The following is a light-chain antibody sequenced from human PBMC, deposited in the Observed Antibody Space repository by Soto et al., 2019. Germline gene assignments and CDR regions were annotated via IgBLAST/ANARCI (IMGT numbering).Light chain of an antibody. Sequence: VVTQEPSLTVSPGGTVSLTCASSTGAVTSDYYPNWFQQKPGQAPRALIYNTKNKHSWTPARFSGSLLGGKAALTLSGVQPEDEAEYYCLFFHGGQPLFGGGTKLTVL. CDR2: NTK. V-gene: IGLV7-43*01. CDR1: TGAVTSDYY. J-gene: IGLJ2*01. CDR3: LFFHGGQPL.